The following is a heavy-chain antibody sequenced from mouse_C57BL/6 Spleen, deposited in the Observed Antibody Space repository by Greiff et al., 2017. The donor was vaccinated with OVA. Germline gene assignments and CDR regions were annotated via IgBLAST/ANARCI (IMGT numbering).Heavy chain of an antibody. V-gene: IGHV1-39*01. CDR2: INPNYGTT. CDR3: ARFDGYYREMAIDY. J-gene: IGHJ4*01. D-gene: IGHD2-3*01. CDR1: GYSFTDYN. Sequence: EVKLMESGPELVKPGASVKISCKASGYSFTDYNMNWVKQSNGKSLEWIGVINPNYGTTSYNQKFKGKATLTVDQSSSTAYMQLNSLTSEDSAVYYCARFDGYYREMAIDYWGQGTSVTVSS.